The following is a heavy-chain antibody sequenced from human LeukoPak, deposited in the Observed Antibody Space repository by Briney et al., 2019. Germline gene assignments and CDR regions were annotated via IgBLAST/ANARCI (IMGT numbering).Heavy chain of an antibody. D-gene: IGHD2-21*01. V-gene: IGHV5-51*01. Sequence: GESLKISCEGSGGSFTKFWIGWVRQMPGKGLELMGIIYPADSDTRYSPSFQGQVTISADKSISTAYLQWSSLKASDTAMYYCARLKNHIDYWGQGTLVTVSS. CDR3: ARLKNHIDY. J-gene: IGHJ4*02. CDR2: IYPADSDT. CDR1: GGSFTKFW.